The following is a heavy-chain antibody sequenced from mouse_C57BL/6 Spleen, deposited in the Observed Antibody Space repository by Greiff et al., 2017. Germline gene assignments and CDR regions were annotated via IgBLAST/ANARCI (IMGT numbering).Heavy chain of an antibody. J-gene: IGHJ4*01. Sequence: QVQLQQPGAELVKPGASVKLSCKASGYTFTSYWMHWVKQRPGRGLEWIGRIDPNSCGTKYNEKFKSKATLTVDKPSSTAYMQLSSLTSEDSAVYYCAREWALLRSSFYAMDYWGQGTSVTVSS. CDR2: IDPNSCGT. CDR3: AREWALLRSSFYAMDY. CDR1: GYTFTSYW. V-gene: IGHV1-72*01. D-gene: IGHD1-1*01.